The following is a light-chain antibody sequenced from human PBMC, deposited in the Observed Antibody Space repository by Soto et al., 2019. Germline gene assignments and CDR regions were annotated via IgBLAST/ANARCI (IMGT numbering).Light chain of an antibody. CDR1: QGISNY. V-gene: IGKV3-11*01. Sequence: EIVLTQSPVTLSLSPGERAALSCRASQGISNYLAWYQQKPGQAPGLLIFDASNRATGIPDRFSGSGSGTDFTVAISSLEPEDFAVYYCQQRSSWPRTFGQGTKVDI. CDR2: DAS. J-gene: IGKJ1*01. CDR3: QQRSSWPRT.